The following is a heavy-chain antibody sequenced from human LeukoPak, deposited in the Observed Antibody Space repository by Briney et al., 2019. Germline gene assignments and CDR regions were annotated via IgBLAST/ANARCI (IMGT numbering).Heavy chain of an antibody. CDR2: INHSGST. CDR3: AIHIVVVPAAKKKNWFDP. J-gene: IGHJ5*02. V-gene: IGHV4-34*01. D-gene: IGHD2-2*01. CDR1: GGSYSGYY. Sequence: SETLSLTCACYGGSYSGYYWSWIRQAPWKGREWMGEINHSGSTNYNPSLKSRVTISVDTSKNQFSLKLSSVTAADTAVYYCAIHIVVVPAAKKKNWFDPWGQGTLVTVSS.